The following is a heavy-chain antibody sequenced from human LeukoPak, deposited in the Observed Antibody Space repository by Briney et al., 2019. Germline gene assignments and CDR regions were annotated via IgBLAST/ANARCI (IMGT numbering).Heavy chain of an antibody. Sequence: PGGSLRLSCAASGFTFSSYGMHWVRQAPGKGLEWVAFIRYDGSNKYYADSVKGRFTISRDNSKNTLYLQMNSLRAEDTAVYYCARDRGYYDSSGYLDAFDIWGQGTMVTVSS. CDR2: IRYDGSNK. CDR3: ARDRGYYDSSGYLDAFDI. D-gene: IGHD3-22*01. J-gene: IGHJ3*02. V-gene: IGHV3-30*02. CDR1: GFTFSSYG.